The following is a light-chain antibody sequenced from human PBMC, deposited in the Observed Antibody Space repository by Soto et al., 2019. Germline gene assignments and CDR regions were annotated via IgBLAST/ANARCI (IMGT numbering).Light chain of an antibody. CDR1: SSDVGSYNY. CDR3: SLYTTSETRV. V-gene: IGLV2-14*03. CDR2: DVS. J-gene: IGLJ1*01. Sequence: QSALTQPASVSGSPGQSITISCTGTSSDVGSYNYVSWYQHHPGKVPKLMIYDVSSRPSGVSNRFSGSKSGNTASLTISGLQTEDEADYYCSLYTTSETRVFGTGTKLTVL.